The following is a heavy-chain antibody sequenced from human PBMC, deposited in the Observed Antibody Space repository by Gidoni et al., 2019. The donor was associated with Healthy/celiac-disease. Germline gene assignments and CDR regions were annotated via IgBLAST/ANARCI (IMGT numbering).Heavy chain of an antibody. CDR1: GLPSSSSA. CDR2: ISGSGGGT. Sequence: EAQLLVSGGGLVQPGGSRRPSRAASGLPSSSSASSWVRQAPGKGLEWVSAISGSGGGTYYADSVKGRFTISRNNSKNTLYLQMNSRRAEDTAVYYCAKDSIGNFGSSGGYGGDYFDYWGQGTLVTVSS. D-gene: IGHD6-19*01. CDR3: AKDSIGNFGSSGGYGGDYFDY. J-gene: IGHJ4*02. V-gene: IGHV3-23*01.